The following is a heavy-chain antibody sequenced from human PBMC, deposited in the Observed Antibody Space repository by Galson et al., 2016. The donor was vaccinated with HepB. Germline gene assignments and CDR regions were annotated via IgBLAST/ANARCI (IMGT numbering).Heavy chain of an antibody. V-gene: IGHV3-23*01. CDR2: IGASGGST. Sequence: SLRLSCATPGFTFSSYAMTWVRQAPGTGLEWVSAIGASGGSTYYADSVKGRFTISRHNSKNTLYLQMQTLRAEDTAIYYCARERTKLEFDPWGQGTPVTVPS. D-gene: IGHD1-1*01. CDR1: GFTFSSYA. CDR3: ARERTKLEFDP. J-gene: IGHJ5*02.